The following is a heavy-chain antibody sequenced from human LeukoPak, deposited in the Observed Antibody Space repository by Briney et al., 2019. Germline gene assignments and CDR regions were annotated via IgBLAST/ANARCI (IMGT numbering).Heavy chain of an antibody. CDR2: INHSGST. D-gene: IGHD1-26*01. CDR3: ARGRGWELLDY. V-gene: IGHV4-34*01. CDR1: GGSFSGYY. J-gene: IGHJ4*02. Sequence: SETLSLTCAVYGGSFSGYYWSSIRQPPGKGLEWIGEINHSGSTNYNPSLKSRVTISVDTSKNQFSLKLSSVTAADTAVYYCARGRGWELLDYWGQGTLVTVSS.